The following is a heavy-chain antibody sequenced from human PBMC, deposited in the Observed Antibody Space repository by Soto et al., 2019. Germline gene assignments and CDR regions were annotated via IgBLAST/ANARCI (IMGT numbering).Heavy chain of an antibody. CDR2: IDPSDSYT. CDR3: ARSGGYCSSTSCYDPWFDP. Sequence: GESLKISCKGSGYSFTSYWISWVRQMPGKGLEWMGRIDPSDSYTNYSPSFQGHVTISADKSISTAYLQWSSLKASDTAMYYCARSGGYCSSTSCYDPWFDPWGQGTQVTVSS. CDR1: GYSFTSYW. D-gene: IGHD2-2*01. V-gene: IGHV5-10-1*01. J-gene: IGHJ5*02.